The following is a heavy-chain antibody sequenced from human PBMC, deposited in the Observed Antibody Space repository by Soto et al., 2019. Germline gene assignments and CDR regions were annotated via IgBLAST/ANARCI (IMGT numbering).Heavy chain of an antibody. CDR1: GFTFSDYY. V-gene: IGHV3-11*01. CDR2: ISSSGSTI. D-gene: IGHD6-6*01. J-gene: IGHJ3*02. CDR3: AREMDLRSIAARFVAFDI. Sequence: GGSLRLSCAASGFTFSDYYMSWIRQAPGKGLEWVSYISSSGSTIYYADSVKGRFTISRDNAKNSLYLQMNSLRAEDTAVYYCAREMDLRSIAARFVAFDIWGQGTMVTVSS.